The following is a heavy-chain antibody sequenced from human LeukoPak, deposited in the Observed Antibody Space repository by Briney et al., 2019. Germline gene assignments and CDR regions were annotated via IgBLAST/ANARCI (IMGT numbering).Heavy chain of an antibody. Sequence: PGGSLRLSCAASGFTFSSYAMSWVRQAPGKGLEWVSAISGSGGSTYYADFVKGRFTISRDNSKNTLYLQMNSLRAEDTAVYYCAKDLRPIVVVIAVYLDYWGQGTLATVSS. CDR3: AKDLRPIVVVIAVYLDY. D-gene: IGHD3-22*01. CDR1: GFTFSSYA. J-gene: IGHJ4*02. CDR2: ISGSGGST. V-gene: IGHV3-23*01.